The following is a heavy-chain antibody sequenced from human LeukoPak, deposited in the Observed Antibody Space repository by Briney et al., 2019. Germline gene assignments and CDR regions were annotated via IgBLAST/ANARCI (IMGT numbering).Heavy chain of an antibody. V-gene: IGHV3-30*02. CDR1: GFPFSSYG. J-gene: IGHJ4*02. Sequence: GSLRLSCAASGFPFSSYGMHWVRQAPGKGLEWVAFIRYDGSNKYYADSVKGRFTISRDNSKNTLYLQMNSLRAEDTAVYYCAKEVRGAALDYWGQGTLVTVSS. CDR2: IRYDGSNK. CDR3: AKEVRGAALDY. D-gene: IGHD6-6*01.